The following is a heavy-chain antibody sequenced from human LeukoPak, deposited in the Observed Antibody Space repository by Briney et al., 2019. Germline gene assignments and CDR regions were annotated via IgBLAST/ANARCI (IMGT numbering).Heavy chain of an antibody. D-gene: IGHD3-3*01. Sequence: PGGSLRLSCAASGFTVNSCYMTWVRQAPGKGLEWVSVIYSGGITYYTASVKGRFTISRDNSKNTLYLQMNRLRVEDTAVYYCARDVRRSGDYYGMDVWGQGTTVTVSS. J-gene: IGHJ6*02. CDR1: GFTVNSCY. V-gene: IGHV3-66*01. CDR3: ARDVRRSGDYYGMDV. CDR2: IYSGGIT.